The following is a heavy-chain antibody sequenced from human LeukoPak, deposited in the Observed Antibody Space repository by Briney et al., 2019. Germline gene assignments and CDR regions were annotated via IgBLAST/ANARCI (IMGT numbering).Heavy chain of an antibody. Sequence: PGGSLRLSCAASGFTFSSYAMSWVRQARGKGLEWVSAISGSGGSTYYADSVKSRFTISRDNSKNTLYLQMNSLRAEDTAVYYCAKGGGYVTYYYMDVWGKGTTVTVSS. CDR2: ISGSGGST. D-gene: IGHD5-12*01. CDR3: AKGGGYVTYYYMDV. J-gene: IGHJ6*03. CDR1: GFTFSSYA. V-gene: IGHV3-23*01.